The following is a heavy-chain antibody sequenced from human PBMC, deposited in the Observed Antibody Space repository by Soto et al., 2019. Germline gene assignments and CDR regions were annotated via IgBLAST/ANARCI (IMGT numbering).Heavy chain of an antibody. CDR3: ARGSRKAVVVVAGDYYYYGMDV. CDR1: GGTFSSYA. V-gene: IGHV1-69*13. Sequence: ASVKVSCKASGGTFSSYAISWVRQAPGQGLEWMGGIIPIFGTANYAQKFQGRVTITADESTSTAYMELSSLRSEDTAVYYCARGSRKAVVVVAGDYYYYGMDVWGQGTTVTVSS. D-gene: IGHD2-15*01. CDR2: IIPIFGTA. J-gene: IGHJ6*02.